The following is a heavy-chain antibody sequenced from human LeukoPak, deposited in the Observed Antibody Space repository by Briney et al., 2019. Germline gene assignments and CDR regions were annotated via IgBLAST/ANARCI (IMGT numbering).Heavy chain of an antibody. J-gene: IGHJ3*02. Sequence: GRSLRLSCAASGFTFSSYAMHWVRQAPGKGLEWVAVISYDGSNKYYADSVKGRFTISRDNSKNTLYLQMNSLRAEDTAVYYCARELRYFDWYIRRDAFDIWGQGTMVTVSS. CDR2: ISYDGSNK. D-gene: IGHD3-9*01. CDR1: GFTFSSYA. V-gene: IGHV3-30-3*01. CDR3: ARELRYFDWYIRRDAFDI.